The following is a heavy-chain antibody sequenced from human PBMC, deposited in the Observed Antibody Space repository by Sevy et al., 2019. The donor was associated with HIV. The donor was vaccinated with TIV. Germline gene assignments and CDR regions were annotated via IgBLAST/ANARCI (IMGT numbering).Heavy chain of an antibody. D-gene: IGHD2-2*01. CDR2: LSFGCGKI. CDR3: ARDSPKYCSSTSCQANFQH. V-gene: IGHV3-21*01. CDR1: GFAFYDYS. Sequence: GGSLRLSCAASGFAFYDYSMSWIRQAPGKGLEWVATLSFGCGKINYADSVKGRFTISRDNAKNSLYLQMNSLRAEDTAVYYCARDSPKYCSSTSCQANFQHWGQGTLVTVSS. J-gene: IGHJ1*01.